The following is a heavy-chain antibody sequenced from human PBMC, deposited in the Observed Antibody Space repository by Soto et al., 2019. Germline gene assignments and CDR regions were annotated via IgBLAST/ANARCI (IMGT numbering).Heavy chain of an antibody. CDR1: GGSISSYY. J-gene: IGHJ2*01. V-gene: IGHV4-59*01. CDR3: ARVQTYYYDSSGYYTHYMYFDL. Sequence: PSETLSLTCTVSGGSISSYYWSWIRQPPGKGREWIGSIYYSGSTNYNPSLKSRVTISVDTSKNQFSLKLSSVTAADTAVYYCARVQTYYYDSSGYYTHYMYFDLWGRGTLVTVSS. CDR2: IYYSGST. D-gene: IGHD3-22*01.